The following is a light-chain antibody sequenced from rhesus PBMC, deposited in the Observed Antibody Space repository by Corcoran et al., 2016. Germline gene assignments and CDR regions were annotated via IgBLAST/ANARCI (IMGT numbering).Light chain of an antibody. CDR1: QSISSW. Sequence: DIQMTQSPSSLSASVGDTVTITCRASQSISSWLDWYQQKPGKAPKLLIYKASSLQSGVPSRFSGSGSRTDFTLTIRSLQPEDCATYYWLQYSSSPPLTFGGGTKVEIK. CDR2: KAS. V-gene: IGKV1-22*01. J-gene: IGKJ4*01. CDR3: LQYSSSPPLT.